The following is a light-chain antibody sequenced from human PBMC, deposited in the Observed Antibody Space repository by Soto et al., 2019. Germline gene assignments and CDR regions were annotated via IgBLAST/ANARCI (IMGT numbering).Light chain of an antibody. V-gene: IGKV1-5*01. Sequence: DIQMTQYPSTLSASVGDTVTVTCGASQSVSGWLAWYQKKPGEAPKLLIYDASALPRGVPSRFSGSGYGTKLTITISSMKNDDFATYYCQHYNSYSEAFGQGTKVDIK. J-gene: IGKJ1*01. CDR1: QSVSGW. CDR3: QHYNSYSEA. CDR2: DAS.